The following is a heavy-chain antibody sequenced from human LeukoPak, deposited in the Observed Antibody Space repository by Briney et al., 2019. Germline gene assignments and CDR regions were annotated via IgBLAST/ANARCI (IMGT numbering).Heavy chain of an antibody. J-gene: IGHJ4*02. V-gene: IGHV4-59*01. CDR3: AGSAGLKYSYGYASTTLWDY. CDR2: IYYSGST. Sequence: SETLSLTCTVSGGSISSYYWSWIRQPPGKGLEWIGYIYYSGSTNYNPSLKSRVTISVDTSKNQFSLKLSSVTAADTAVYYCAGSAGLKYSYGYASTTLWDYWGQGTLVTVSS. D-gene: IGHD5-18*01. CDR1: GGSISSYY.